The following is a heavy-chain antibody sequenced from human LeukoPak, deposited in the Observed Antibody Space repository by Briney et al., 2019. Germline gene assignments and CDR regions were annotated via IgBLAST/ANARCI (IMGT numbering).Heavy chain of an antibody. CDR3: ARARGRAVAVAFDI. Sequence: SETPSLTCAVSCGSICSSNCWRGVRQPPGKGLEWIGEIYHSGSTNYNPSLKSRVTISVDKSKNQFSLKLSSVTAADTAVYYCARARGRAVAVAFDIWGQGTMVTVSS. D-gene: IGHD6-19*01. V-gene: IGHV4-4*02. J-gene: IGHJ3*02. CDR1: CGSICSSNC. CDR2: IYHSGST.